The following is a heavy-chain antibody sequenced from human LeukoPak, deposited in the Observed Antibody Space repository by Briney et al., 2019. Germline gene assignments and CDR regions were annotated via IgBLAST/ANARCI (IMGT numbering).Heavy chain of an antibody. J-gene: IGHJ4*02. V-gene: IGHV3-21*01. CDR3: ARYGEISYYFDY. Sequence: GGSLRLSCAASGFTFSSYSMNWVRQAPGKGLEWVSSISSSGSYIYYADSVKGRFTISRDNAKNSLYLQMNSLRAEDTAVYYCARYGEISYYFDYWGQGTLVTVSS. CDR2: ISSSGSYI. D-gene: IGHD7-27*01. CDR1: GFTFSSYS.